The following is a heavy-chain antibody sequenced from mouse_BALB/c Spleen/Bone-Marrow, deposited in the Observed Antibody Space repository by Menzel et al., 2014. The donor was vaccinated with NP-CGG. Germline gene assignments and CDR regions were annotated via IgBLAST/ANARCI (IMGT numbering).Heavy chain of an antibody. CDR2: INPDSSTI. CDR3: ARLGYYGGFAY. Sequence: EVKLMESGGGLVQPGGSLKLSCAASGFDFSRYWMSWVRQAPGKGLEWIGEINPDSSTINYTPSLKDKFIISRDNAKNTLYLQMSKVRSEDTALYYCARLGYYGGFAYWGQGTLVTVSA. D-gene: IGHD2-3*01. V-gene: IGHV4-1*02. J-gene: IGHJ3*01. CDR1: GFDFSRYW.